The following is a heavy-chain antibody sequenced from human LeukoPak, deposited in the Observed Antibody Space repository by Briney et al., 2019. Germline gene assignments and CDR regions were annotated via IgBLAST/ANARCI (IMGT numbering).Heavy chain of an antibody. V-gene: IGHV1-18*01. D-gene: IGHD5-12*01. Sequence: ASVKVSCKASGYTFSNYGITWVRQAPGQGLEWMGLISAYSGKTNSAQKLQGRVTLTTDTSTSTAYMELRSLRSDDTAMYYCVRLTAYSGYVLMGFEYWGQGTLVTVSS. CDR2: ISAYSGKT. CDR1: GYTFSNYG. J-gene: IGHJ4*02. CDR3: VRLTAYSGYVLMGFEY.